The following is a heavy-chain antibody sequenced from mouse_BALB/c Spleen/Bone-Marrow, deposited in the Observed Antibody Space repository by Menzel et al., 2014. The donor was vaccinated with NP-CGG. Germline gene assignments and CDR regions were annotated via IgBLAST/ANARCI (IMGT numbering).Heavy chain of an antibody. V-gene: IGHV1-19*01. CDR3: ARGIYYGNYFDH. CDR2: VNPYNGGT. CDR1: GYTFTDYY. J-gene: IGHJ2*01. D-gene: IGHD2-1*01. Sequence: VQLQQSGPELVKPGAPVKMSCKASGYTFTDYYMDWVKQSHGESFEWIGRVNPYNGGTSYNQKFKGKATLTVDKSSSTAYMELNSLTSEDSAVYYCARGIYYGNYFDHRGQGTTLTVSS.